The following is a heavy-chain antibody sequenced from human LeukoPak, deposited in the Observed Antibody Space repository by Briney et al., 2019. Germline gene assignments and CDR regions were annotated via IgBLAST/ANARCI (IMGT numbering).Heavy chain of an antibody. D-gene: IGHD2-2*01. V-gene: IGHV3-30*03. Sequence: GGSLSLSCAASGFTFSSYGMHWVRQAPGKGLEWVAVISYDGSNKYYADSVKGRFTISRDNSKNTLYLQMNSLRAEDTAVYYCCLVRDWDYWGQGTLVTVSS. CDR1: GFTFSSYG. CDR2: ISYDGSNK. J-gene: IGHJ4*02. CDR3: CLVRDWDY.